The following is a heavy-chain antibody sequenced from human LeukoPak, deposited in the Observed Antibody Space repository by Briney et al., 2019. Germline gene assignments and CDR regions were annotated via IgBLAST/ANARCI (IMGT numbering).Heavy chain of an antibody. CDR3: AKDGALYSSGFYFDY. J-gene: IGHJ4*02. CDR2: ISWNSGSI. Sequence: GGSLRLSCAASGFTFDDYAMHWVRQAPGKGLEWVSGISWNSGSIGYADSVKGRFTISRDNAKNSLYLQMNSLRAEDTAVYYCAKDGALYSSGFYFDYWGRGTLVTVSS. V-gene: IGHV3-9*01. CDR1: GFTFDDYA. D-gene: IGHD6-19*01.